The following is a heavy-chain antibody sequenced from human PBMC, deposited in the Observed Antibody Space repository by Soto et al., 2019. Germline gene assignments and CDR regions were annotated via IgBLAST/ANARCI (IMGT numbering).Heavy chain of an antibody. J-gene: IGHJ4*02. Sequence: SETLSLTCTVSGGSISSSTYYWGWMRQPPGKGLEWIASFFIGGNTYYNPSLKSRVTISLDTPKNQFSLKLSSVTAADTAVYYCARHPGYYDILTGYTTYYFDSWGQGIWVT. D-gene: IGHD3-9*01. V-gene: IGHV4-39*01. CDR3: ARHPGYYDILTGYTTYYFDS. CDR2: FFIGGNT. CDR1: GGSISSSTYY.